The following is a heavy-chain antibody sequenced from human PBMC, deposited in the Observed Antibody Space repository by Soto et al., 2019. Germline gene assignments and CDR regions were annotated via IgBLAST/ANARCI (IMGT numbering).Heavy chain of an antibody. CDR1: GGSISSYY. CDR3: ARQVYRGYDAFDY. J-gene: IGHJ4*02. Sequence: PSETLSLTCTVSGGSISSYYWSWIRQPPGKGLGWIGYIYYSGSTNYNPSLKSRVTISVDTSKNQFSLKLSSVTAADTAVYYCARQVYRGYDAFDYWGQGTLVTVSS. D-gene: IGHD5-12*01. CDR2: IYYSGST. V-gene: IGHV4-59*08.